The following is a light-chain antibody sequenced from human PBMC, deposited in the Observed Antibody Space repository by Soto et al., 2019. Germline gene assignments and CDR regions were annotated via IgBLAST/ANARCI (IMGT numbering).Light chain of an antibody. V-gene: IGLV2-11*01. Sequence: QSALTQPRSVSGSPGQSVTISCTGTSSDVGAYNYVSWYQQHPGKAPKLMIYDVSKRPSGVPDRFSGSKSGNTASLTISGLQTEDEADYYCSSYAGGYTVVFGTGTKVAVL. J-gene: IGLJ1*01. CDR3: SSYAGGYTVV. CDR1: SSDVGAYNY. CDR2: DVS.